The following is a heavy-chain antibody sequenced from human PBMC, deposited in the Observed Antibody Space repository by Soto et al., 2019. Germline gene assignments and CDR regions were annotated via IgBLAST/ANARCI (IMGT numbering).Heavy chain of an antibody. D-gene: IGHD2-2*01. CDR2: IYYSGST. J-gene: IGHJ3*02. CDR3: ARDIFYCSSTSCYGLLGAFDI. V-gene: IGHV4-31*03. Sequence: QVQLQESGPGLVKPSQTLSLTCTVSGGSISSGGYYWSWIRQHPGKGLEWIGYIYYSGSTYYNPSLKSRVTISVDTSKNQFSLKLSSVTAADTAVYYCARDIFYCSSTSCYGLLGAFDIWGQGTMVTVSS. CDR1: GGSISSGGYY.